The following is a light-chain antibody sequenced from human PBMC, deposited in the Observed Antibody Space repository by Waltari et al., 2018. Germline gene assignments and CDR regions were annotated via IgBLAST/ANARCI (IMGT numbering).Light chain of an antibody. Sequence: EILLTQSPAFVSLSPGARVTLSCRASERVDTNYLAWYQQKPGQAPRLLIYNTFNRAAGDPNRFSGSGSGTDFTLTINKLEPGDFAVYFCQQYHTPLTFGGGTTVEIK. V-gene: IGKV3D-20*02. J-gene: IGKJ4*01. CDR2: NTF. CDR3: QQYHTPLT. CDR1: ERVDTNY.